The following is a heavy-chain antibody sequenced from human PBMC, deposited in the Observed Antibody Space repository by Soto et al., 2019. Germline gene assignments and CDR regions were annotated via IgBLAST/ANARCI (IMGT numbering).Heavy chain of an antibody. CDR2: IYYSGST. D-gene: IGHD4-17*01. V-gene: IGHV4-31*03. Sequence: QVQLQESGPGLVKPSQTLSLTCSVSGGSVSSGDYYWSWIRQHPGKGLAWIGYIYYSGSTYYNPSLKSRVTISVDTSKNQFSPKLGSVTAADTAVYYCARAPSYGGNSEEFDYWGQGTLVTVSS. CDR1: GGSVSSGDYY. CDR3: ARAPSYGGNSEEFDY. J-gene: IGHJ4*02.